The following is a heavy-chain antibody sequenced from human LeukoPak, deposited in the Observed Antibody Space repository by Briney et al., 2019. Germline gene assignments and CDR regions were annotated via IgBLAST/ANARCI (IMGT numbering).Heavy chain of an antibody. D-gene: IGHD5-24*01. CDR1: GGSISLYY. CDR3: ARAEMATIFSHYFDY. Sequence: SETLSLTCSVSGGSISLYYWNWIRQYPGKGLEWIGYIYYNGSTDYNPSLKSRVSMSLYTSKNQFSLKLSSVTAADTAVFYCARAEMATIFSHYFDYWGQGTLVTVSS. CDR2: IYYNGST. V-gene: IGHV4-59*12. J-gene: IGHJ4*02.